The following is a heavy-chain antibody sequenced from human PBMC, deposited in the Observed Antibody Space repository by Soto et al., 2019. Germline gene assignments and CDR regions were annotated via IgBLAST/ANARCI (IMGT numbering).Heavy chain of an antibody. J-gene: IGHJ3*02. D-gene: IGHD2-15*01. CDR2: TNPNSGNT. Sequence: ASVKVSCKASGYTFTSYDINWVRQATGQGLEWMGWTNPNSGNTGYAQKFQGRVTMTRNTSISTAYMELSSLRSEDTAVYYCARVCPDCSGGIAVAFDIWGQGTMVTVSS. V-gene: IGHV1-8*01. CDR1: GYTFTSYD. CDR3: ARVCPDCSGGIAVAFDI.